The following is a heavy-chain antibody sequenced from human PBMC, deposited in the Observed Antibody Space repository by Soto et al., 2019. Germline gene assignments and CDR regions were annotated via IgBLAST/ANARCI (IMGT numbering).Heavy chain of an antibody. CDR3: ARVYSRSWYSLDLYYYYGMDV. D-gene: IGHD6-13*01. V-gene: IGHV4-59*12. Sequence: SETLSLTCTVSGGSISSYYWSWIRQPPGKGLECIGYIYYSGSTYHNPSLKSRVTISVDTSKNQFSLKLSSVTAADTAVYYCARVYSRSWYSLDLYYYYGMDVWGQGTTVTVSS. J-gene: IGHJ6*02. CDR1: GGSISSYY. CDR2: IYYSGST.